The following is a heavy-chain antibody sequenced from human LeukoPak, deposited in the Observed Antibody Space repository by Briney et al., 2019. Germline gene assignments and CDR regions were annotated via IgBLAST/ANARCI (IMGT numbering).Heavy chain of an antibody. CDR2: IYDSGTT. CDR1: GGSISSYY. V-gene: IGHV4-59*08. D-gene: IGHD6-19*01. Sequence: SGTLSLTCTVSGGSISSYYWSWIRQPPGKGLEWIGYIYDSGTTNYNPSLKSRVTISVDTSKNQFSLTLSSVTAADTAVYYCASRRSGWYYFDYWGQGTLVTVSS. J-gene: IGHJ4*02. CDR3: ASRRSGWYYFDY.